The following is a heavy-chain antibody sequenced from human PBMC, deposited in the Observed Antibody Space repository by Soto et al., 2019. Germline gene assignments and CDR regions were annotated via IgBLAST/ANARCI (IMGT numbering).Heavy chain of an antibody. Sequence: EVQLLESGGGLVHPGGSLRLSCAASGFTFSSYVITWVRQAPGKGLEWVSAISGSGGRTYYADSVKGRFTISRDNSKNTLYLQMNSLRAEDTAVYYCAKDFRSMTTVTRFDYWGQGTLVTVS. CDR2: ISGSGGRT. CDR3: AKDFRSMTTVTRFDY. V-gene: IGHV3-23*01. CDR1: GFTFSSYV. D-gene: IGHD4-17*01. J-gene: IGHJ4*02.